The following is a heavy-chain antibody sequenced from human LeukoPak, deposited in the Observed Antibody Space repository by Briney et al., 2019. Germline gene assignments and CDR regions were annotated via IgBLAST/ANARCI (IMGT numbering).Heavy chain of an antibody. CDR3: ARDARSWLVY. V-gene: IGHV1-2*02. Sequence: ASVKVSCQASGYTFPGYYMHWVRQAPGQGLAWMGWINPNSGGTNYAQKFQGRVTMTRDTSISTAYMELSRLRSDDTAVYYCARDARSWLVYWGQGALVTVSS. D-gene: IGHD1-26*01. CDR2: INPNSGGT. J-gene: IGHJ4*02. CDR1: GYTFPGYY.